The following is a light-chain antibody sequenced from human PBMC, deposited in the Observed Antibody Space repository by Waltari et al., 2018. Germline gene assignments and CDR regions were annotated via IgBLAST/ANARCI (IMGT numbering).Light chain of an antibody. CDR1: SSNIGSNT. J-gene: IGLJ1*01. Sequence: QSVLTQPPSASETPGQMVTISCSGSSSNIGSNTVNWYQQLPGTAPKLLIYRDDQRPSGVPDLFHVSKSGTSASLAISGRQSEDEADYYCAAWDDSLNGYVFGTGTEVTVL. V-gene: IGLV1-44*01. CDR3: AAWDDSLNGYV. CDR2: RDD.